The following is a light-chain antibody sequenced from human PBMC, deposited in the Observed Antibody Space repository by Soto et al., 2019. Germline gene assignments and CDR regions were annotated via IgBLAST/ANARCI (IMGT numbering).Light chain of an antibody. CDR1: ESISSW. V-gene: IGKV1-5*01. CDR3: QQYNSYWT. J-gene: IGKJ1*01. Sequence: IQVTQSPSTLSASVGDRVTINCRASESISSWLAWYQQKPGKAPKVLIYDASTLESGVPSRFSGSGSGTEFTLTISSMQPDDFATYYSQQYNSYWTFGQGAKVDNK. CDR2: DAS.